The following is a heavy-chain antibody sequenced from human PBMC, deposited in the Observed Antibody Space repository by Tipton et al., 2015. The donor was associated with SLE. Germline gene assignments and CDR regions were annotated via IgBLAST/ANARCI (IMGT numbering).Heavy chain of an antibody. J-gene: IGHJ4*02. CDR1: GGSISSNY. Sequence: TLSLTCTVSGGSISSNYWSWIRQPPGKGLEWIGYIYYSGSTNYNPSLKSRVTISVDTSKNQFSLKLSSVTAADTAVYYCARSAGYGSSWAHFDYWGQGTLVTVSS. CDR3: ARSAGYGSSWAHFDY. D-gene: IGHD6-13*01. V-gene: IGHV4-59*07. CDR2: IYYSGST.